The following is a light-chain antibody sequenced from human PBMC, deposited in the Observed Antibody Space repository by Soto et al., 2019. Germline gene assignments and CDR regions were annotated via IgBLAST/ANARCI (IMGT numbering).Light chain of an antibody. CDR2: DVS. CDR3: CSYAGSYTFYV. J-gene: IGLJ1*01. CDR1: SSDVGGYNY. V-gene: IGLV2-11*01. Sequence: QSVLTQPRSVSGSPGQSVTISCTGTSSDVGGYNYVSWYQQHPGKAPKLMIYDVSKRPSGVPDRFSGSKSGNTASLTISGLQAEDEADYYCCSYAGSYTFYVFGTGTKLT.